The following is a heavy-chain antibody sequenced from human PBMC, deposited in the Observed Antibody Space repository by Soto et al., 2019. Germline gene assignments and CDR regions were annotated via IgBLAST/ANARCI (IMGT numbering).Heavy chain of an antibody. V-gene: IGHV3-30-3*01. CDR2: ISYDGSNK. Sequence: LSCAASGFTFSSYAMHWVRQAPGKGLEWVAVISYDGSNKYYADSVKGRFTISRDNSKNTLYLQMNSLRAEETAVYYCARVFRRLGYSIPIPYYGMDVWRQRTTVPASS. D-gene: IGHD2-21*01. J-gene: IGHJ6*02. CDR3: ARVFRRLGYSIPIPYYGMDV. CDR1: GFTFSSYA.